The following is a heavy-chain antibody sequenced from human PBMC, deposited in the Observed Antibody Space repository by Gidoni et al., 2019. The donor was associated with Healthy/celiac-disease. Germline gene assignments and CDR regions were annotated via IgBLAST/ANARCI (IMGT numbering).Heavy chain of an antibody. CDR3: ARAYSGGAYGDFTEYYFDY. Sequence: CAASGFTFSSYSMNWVRQAPGKGLEWVPSISSSSSYIYYADSVKGRFTISRDNAKNSLYLQMNSLRAEDTAVYYCARAYSGGAYGDFTEYYFDYWGQGTLVTVSS. CDR2: ISSSSSYI. D-gene: IGHD4-17*01. CDR1: GFTFSSYS. J-gene: IGHJ4*02. V-gene: IGHV3-21*01.